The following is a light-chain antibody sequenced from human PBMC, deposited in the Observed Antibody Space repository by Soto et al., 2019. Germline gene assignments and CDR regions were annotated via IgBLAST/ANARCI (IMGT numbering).Light chain of an antibody. J-gene: IGKJ1*01. Sequence: EIVLTQSPGTLSMSPGERVALSCRASQSVSKGFVACYQQKPGQAPSLLIYGALSRATVIPDMFSSSGYGKYFHLTISRLEPEDFAVYYCLQYCDSCPWTFGQGTKVDIK. CDR1: QSVSKGF. V-gene: IGKV3-20*01. CDR3: LQYCDSCPWT. CDR2: GAL.